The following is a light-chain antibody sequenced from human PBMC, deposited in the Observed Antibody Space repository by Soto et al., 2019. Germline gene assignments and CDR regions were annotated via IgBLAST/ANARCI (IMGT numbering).Light chain of an antibody. Sequence: DIQMTQSPSSVSAAIGDRVTITCRASQDVGTWVAWYQQQPGKPPKLLIYGASGLHTGVPSRFSGSGSGTDFTLTFSALHREDFAADFFLQSRIIPLTFVGGTNVHIK. V-gene: IGKV1-12*01. CDR3: LQSRIIPLT. CDR1: QDVGTW. CDR2: GAS. J-gene: IGKJ4*01.